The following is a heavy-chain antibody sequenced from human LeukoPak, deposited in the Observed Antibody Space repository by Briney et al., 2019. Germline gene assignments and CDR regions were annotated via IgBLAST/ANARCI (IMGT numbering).Heavy chain of an antibody. V-gene: IGHV3-30*02. Sequence: GGSLRLSCAASGFTFSNFSMHWVRQTPGKGLEWVAFIRYDGSNEYFADSVKGRFTISRDNSKNTLYLQMNSLRAEDTAVYYCAKPAYYMDVWGKGTTVTISS. J-gene: IGHJ6*03. CDR1: GFTFSNFS. CDR3: AKPAYYMDV. CDR2: IRYDGSNE.